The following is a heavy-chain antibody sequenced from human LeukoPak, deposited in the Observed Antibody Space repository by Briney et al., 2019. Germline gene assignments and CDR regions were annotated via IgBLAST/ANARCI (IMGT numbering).Heavy chain of an antibody. Sequence: SETLSLTCTVSGGSISSSSYYWGWIRQPPGKGLEWIGSIYYRGSTYYNPSLKSRVTISVDTSKNQFSLKLSSVTAADPAVYYCARRRSSITPIDYWGQGTLVTVSS. CDR2: IYYRGST. CDR1: GGSISSSSYY. J-gene: IGHJ4*02. V-gene: IGHV4-39*01. CDR3: ARRRSSITPIDY. D-gene: IGHD6-13*01.